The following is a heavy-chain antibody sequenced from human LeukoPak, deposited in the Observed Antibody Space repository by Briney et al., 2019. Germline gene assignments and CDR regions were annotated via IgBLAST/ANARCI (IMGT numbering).Heavy chain of an antibody. V-gene: IGHV1-69*10. CDR3: ARADNVDILTGYDY. CDR1: GYTFTSYD. Sequence: SVKVSCKASGYTFTSYDISWVRQAPGQGLEWMGGIIPILGIANYAQKFQGRVTITADKSTSTAYMELSSLRSEDTAVYYCARADNVDILTGYDYWGQGTLVTVSS. D-gene: IGHD3-9*01. CDR2: IIPILGIA. J-gene: IGHJ4*02.